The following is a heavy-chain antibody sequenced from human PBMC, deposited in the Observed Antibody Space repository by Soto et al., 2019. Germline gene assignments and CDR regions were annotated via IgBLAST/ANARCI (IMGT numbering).Heavy chain of an antibody. J-gene: IGHJ4*02. Sequence: QVQLQESGPGLVRPSGTLSLTCAVSGGSISSSKWWTWVRQPPGKGLEWIGEIYHSGTTNYIPSLKSRATISVDRSTNHFSLELTSVTAADPAVYYCATRFDGFGSYEYWGQGTLVTVSS. CDR1: GGSISSSKW. CDR2: IYHSGTT. CDR3: ATRFDGFGSYEY. D-gene: IGHD3-10*01. V-gene: IGHV4-4*02.